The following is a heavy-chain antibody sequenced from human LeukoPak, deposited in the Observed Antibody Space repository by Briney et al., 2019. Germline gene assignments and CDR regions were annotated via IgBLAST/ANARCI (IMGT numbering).Heavy chain of an antibody. Sequence: QPGGSLRLSCAASGFTFSGHSMNWVRQAPGKGLEWVSYISSGSETIYYADSVKGRFTISRDNAKNSLYLQMSSLSAEDTAVYYCARDRNSITMPRGRFDYWGPGTLVTVSS. D-gene: IGHD3-10*01. CDR3: ARDRNSITMPRGRFDY. CDR2: ISSGSETI. V-gene: IGHV3-48*04. J-gene: IGHJ4*02. CDR1: GFTFSGHS.